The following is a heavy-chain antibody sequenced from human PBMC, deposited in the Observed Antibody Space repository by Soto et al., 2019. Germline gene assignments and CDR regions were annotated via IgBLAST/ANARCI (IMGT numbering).Heavy chain of an antibody. CDR1: GGSILNGGHY. CDR3: ARDNYGGMIDF. V-gene: IGHV4-31*03. CDR2: IFFSGNT. J-gene: IGHJ4*02. Sequence: PSETLSLTCTVSGGSILNGGHYWTWIRQHPGKGLEWIGRIFFSGNTHYNPALKSRLTFSLDTAKNQFSLKLTSVTAADTAIYYCARDNYGGMIDFWGLGTLVTVSS. D-gene: IGHD4-17*01.